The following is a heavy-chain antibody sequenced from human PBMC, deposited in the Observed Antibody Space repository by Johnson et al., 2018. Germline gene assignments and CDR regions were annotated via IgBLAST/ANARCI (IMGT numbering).Heavy chain of an antibody. Sequence: QVQLVQSGGGLVKPGGSLRLSCAASGFTFRSYAIHWVRQAPGKGLEWVAVISHDGTNKYYADSVKGRFTISRDNSKNTLYLQMNSLRAEDTAVYYWARKKEPGTHPAEYFQHWGQGTLVTVSS. CDR3: ARKKEPGTHPAEYFQH. D-gene: IGHD6-13*01. CDR1: GFTFRSYA. V-gene: IGHV3-30-3*01. CDR2: ISHDGTNK. J-gene: IGHJ1*01.